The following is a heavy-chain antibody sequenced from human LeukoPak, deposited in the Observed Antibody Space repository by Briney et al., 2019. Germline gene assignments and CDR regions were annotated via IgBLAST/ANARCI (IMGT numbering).Heavy chain of an antibody. V-gene: IGHV4-59*08. CDR1: GGSISSYY. CDR3: ARHFTYYDYVWGSYRYYYFDY. Sequence: SETLSLTCTVSGGSISSYYWSWIRQPPGKGLEWIGYIYYSGSTNYNPSLKSRVTISVDTSKNQFSLKLGSVTAADTAVYYCARHFTYYDYVWGSYRYYYFDYWGQGTLVTVSS. D-gene: IGHD3-16*02. CDR2: IYYSGST. J-gene: IGHJ4*02.